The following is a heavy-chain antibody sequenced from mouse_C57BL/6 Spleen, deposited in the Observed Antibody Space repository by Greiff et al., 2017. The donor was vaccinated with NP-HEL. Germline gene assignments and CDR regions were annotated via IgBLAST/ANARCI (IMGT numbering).Heavy chain of an antibody. CDR3: ARNDYGSRNWYFDV. CDR1: GFSLTSYG. V-gene: IGHV2-2*01. D-gene: IGHD1-1*01. J-gene: IGHJ1*03. Sequence: QVQLKQSGPGLVQPSQSLSITCTVSGFSLTSYGVHWVLPSPGKGLEWLGLIFLFSSTDYNSLFISRLSISKDHSKSQFFFKMNSLQADDTAIYYCARNDYGSRNWYFDVWGTGTTVTVSS. CDR2: IFLFSST.